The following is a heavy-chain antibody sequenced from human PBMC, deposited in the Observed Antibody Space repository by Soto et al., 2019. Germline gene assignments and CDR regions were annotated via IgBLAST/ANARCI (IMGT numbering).Heavy chain of an antibody. J-gene: IGHJ5*02. D-gene: IGHD2-8*02. CDR2: IGTQHDT. Sequence: DVQLVESGGGLVQPGGSLRLSCAASGLTFSAFDMHWVRQTTGKGLEWVAAIGTQHDTYYPDSVKSRFTISRENAKNSLYLQMNSLRAGDPAVYYCARQASYWHGGGGWFDPWGQGTLVTVSS. CDR3: ARQASYWHGGGGWFDP. CDR1: GLTFSAFD. V-gene: IGHV3-13*01.